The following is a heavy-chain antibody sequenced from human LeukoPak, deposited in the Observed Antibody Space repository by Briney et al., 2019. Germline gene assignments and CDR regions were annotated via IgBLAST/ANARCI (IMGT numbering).Heavy chain of an antibody. CDR1: GFTFSSYA. D-gene: IGHD6-13*01. Sequence: GGSLRLSCAASGFTFSSYAMNRVRQAPGKGLEWVSAISGNGGSKYYADSVKGRFTISRDNSKNTLYLQMNSLRAEDTAVYYCAKVPYSSCWYYFDYWGQGTLVTVSS. CDR3: AKVPYSSCWYYFDY. V-gene: IGHV3-23*01. CDR2: ISGNGGSK. J-gene: IGHJ4*02.